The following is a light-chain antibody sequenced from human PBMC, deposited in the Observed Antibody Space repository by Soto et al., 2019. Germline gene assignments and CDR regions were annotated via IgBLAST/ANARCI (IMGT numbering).Light chain of an antibody. V-gene: IGKV2-28*01. CDR1: QSLLHSNGNNS. CDR3: LRGLQPPWA. CDR2: VGS. Sequence: DIVMTQSPLSMPVTPGEPASISCRSSQSLLHSNGNNSLDWYLQKPGQSPQLLIYVGSNRAAGGPDRFSGGSSSKDFTLKISRVEAEDVGVYYCLRGLQPPWAFGQGTRVEIK. J-gene: IGKJ1*01.